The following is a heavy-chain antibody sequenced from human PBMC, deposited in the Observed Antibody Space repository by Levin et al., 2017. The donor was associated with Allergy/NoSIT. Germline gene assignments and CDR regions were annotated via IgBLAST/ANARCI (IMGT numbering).Heavy chain of an antibody. CDR2: ISGSGGST. CDR3: AKYLVPAAMRVLDY. CDR1: GFTFSSYA. V-gene: IGHV3-23*01. D-gene: IGHD2-2*01. J-gene: IGHJ4*02. Sequence: PGESLKISCAASGFTFSSYAMSWVRQAPGKGLEWVSAISGSGGSTYYADSVKGRFTISRDNSKNTLYLQMNSLRAEDTAVYYCAKYLVPAAMRVLDYWGQGTLVTVSS.